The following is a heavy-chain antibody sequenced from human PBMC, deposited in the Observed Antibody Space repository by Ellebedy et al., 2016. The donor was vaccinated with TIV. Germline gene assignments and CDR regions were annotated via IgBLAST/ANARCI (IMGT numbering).Heavy chain of an antibody. CDR1: GYTFTRYY. D-gene: IGHD2-15*01. V-gene: IGHV1-46*01. Sequence: AASVKVSCKASGYTFTRYYMHWVRQAPGQGLEWMGLINPSGGGTTYAQKFQGRVTMTRDTSTSTVYMDLSSLRSEDTAVYYCARDIQDCTGGNCYPDFWGQGTLVTVSS. J-gene: IGHJ4*02. CDR2: INPSGGGT. CDR3: ARDIQDCTGGNCYPDF.